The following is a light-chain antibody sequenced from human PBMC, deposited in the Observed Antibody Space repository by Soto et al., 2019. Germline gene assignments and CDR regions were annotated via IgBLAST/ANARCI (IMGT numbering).Light chain of an antibody. CDR1: QSVSDSY. Sequence: EIVLTQSPGTLSLSPGERATLSCRASQSVSDSYLAWYQQKPGQAPRLLIYASSRATGIPDRFSGSGSGTLLTLTIRRLEPEDFAVYYCQHYGTSALFGPGTKVDIK. CDR2: AS. V-gene: IGKV3-20*01. J-gene: IGKJ3*01. CDR3: QHYGTSAL.